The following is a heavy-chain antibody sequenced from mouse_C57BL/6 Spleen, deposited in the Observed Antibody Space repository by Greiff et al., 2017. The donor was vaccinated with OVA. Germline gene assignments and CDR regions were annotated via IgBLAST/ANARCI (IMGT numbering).Heavy chain of an antibody. CDR1: GYSITSDY. J-gene: IGHJ1*03. Sequence: EVLLVESGPGLAKPSPTLSLTCSVTGYSITSDYWNWIRQFPGNKLEYIGYISYTGSTYYNPSLKSRISITRDTSKNQSYLQLNSVTTEDTATYYCARSSNTGYFDVWGTGTTVTVSS. CDR3: ARSSNTGYFDV. CDR2: ISYTGST. D-gene: IGHD2-5*01. V-gene: IGHV3-8*01.